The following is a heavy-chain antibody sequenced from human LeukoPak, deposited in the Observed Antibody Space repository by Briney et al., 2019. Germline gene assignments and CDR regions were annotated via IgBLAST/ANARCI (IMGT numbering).Heavy chain of an antibody. CDR3: AKYYDFWSGYYFDY. CDR2: ISSSGNLI. D-gene: IGHD3-3*01. Sequence: QPGGSLRPSCAASGFIFNNYEMNWVRQAPGKGLEWLSYISSSGNLIYYAASVKGRFTISRDNAENSLYLQMNSLRAEDTAVYYCAKYYDFWSGYYFDYWGQGTLVTVSS. CDR1: GFIFNNYE. V-gene: IGHV3-48*03. J-gene: IGHJ4*02.